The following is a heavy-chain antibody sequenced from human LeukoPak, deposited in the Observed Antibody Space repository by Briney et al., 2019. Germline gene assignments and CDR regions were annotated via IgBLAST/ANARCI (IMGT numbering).Heavy chain of an antibody. CDR2: ISAYNGNT. CDR3: ARVLSSQGYDYGDFDY. V-gene: IGHV1-18*01. D-gene: IGHD4-17*01. CDR1: GYTFTSYG. J-gene: IGHJ4*02. Sequence: ASVKVSFKASGYTFTSYGISWVRQAPGQGLEWMGWISAYNGNTNYAQKLQGRVTMTTDTSTSTAYMELRSLRSDDTAVYYCARVLSSQGYDYGDFDYWGQGNLVTVSS.